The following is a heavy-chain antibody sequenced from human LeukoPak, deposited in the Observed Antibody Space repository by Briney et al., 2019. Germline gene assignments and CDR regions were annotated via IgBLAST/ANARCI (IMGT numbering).Heavy chain of an antibody. D-gene: IGHD1-14*01. J-gene: IGHJ1*01. Sequence: RASVKVSCTASGYTFTTYAMHWVRQAPGQRLEWMGWINAGNGNIKYSQKFQGRVTITRDTSASTAYMELSSLRSEDTAVYYCARDSSDFRNLIPHWGQGTLVTVSS. CDR1: GYTFTTYA. CDR3: ARDSSDFRNLIPH. V-gene: IGHV1-3*01. CDR2: INAGNGNI.